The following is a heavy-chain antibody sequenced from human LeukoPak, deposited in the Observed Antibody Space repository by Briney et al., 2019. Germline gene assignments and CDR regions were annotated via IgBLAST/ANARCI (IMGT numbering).Heavy chain of an antibody. Sequence: SETLSLTCAVYGGSFSGYYWSWIRQPPGKGLEWIGEINHSGSTNCNPSLKSRVTISVDTSKNQFSLKLSSVTAADTAVYYCARGYSSSWYYYYGMDVWGKGTTVTVSS. J-gene: IGHJ6*04. D-gene: IGHD6-13*01. CDR3: ARGYSSSWYYYYGMDV. CDR1: GGSFSGYY. CDR2: INHSGST. V-gene: IGHV4-34*01.